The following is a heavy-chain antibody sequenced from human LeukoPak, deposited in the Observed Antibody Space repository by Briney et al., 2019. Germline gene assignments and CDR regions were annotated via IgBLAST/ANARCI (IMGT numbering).Heavy chain of an antibody. CDR3: ARSTGIAVAGPLDV. V-gene: IGHV1-69*04. J-gene: IGHJ6*02. CDR1: GGTFSSYA. D-gene: IGHD6-19*01. CDR2: IIPILGIA. Sequence: GSSVKVSCKASGGTFSSYATSWVRQAPGQGLEWMGRIIPILGIANYAQKFQGRVTITADKSTSTAYMELSSLRSEDTAVYYCARSTGIAVAGPLDVWGQGTTVTVSS.